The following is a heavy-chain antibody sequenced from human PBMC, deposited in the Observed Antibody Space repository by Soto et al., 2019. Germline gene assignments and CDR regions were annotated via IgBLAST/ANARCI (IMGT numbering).Heavy chain of an antibody. CDR2: IIPILGIA. J-gene: IGHJ4*02. CDR3: ARAAESGLDY. Sequence: QVQLVQSGAEVKKPGSSVKVSCKASGGTFSSYTISWVRQAPGQGLEWMGRIIPILGIANYAQKFQGRVXIXXDKSTSTADMELSRLRSEDTAVYYCARAAESGLDYWGQGTLVTVSS. CDR1: GGTFSSYT. V-gene: IGHV1-69*02. D-gene: IGHD3-10*01.